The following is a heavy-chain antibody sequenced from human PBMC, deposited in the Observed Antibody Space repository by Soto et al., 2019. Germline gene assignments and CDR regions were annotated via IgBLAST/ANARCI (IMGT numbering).Heavy chain of an antibody. CDR1: GFTFNSYG. CDR3: AKEHFAYYDISPFDY. J-gene: IGHJ4*02. V-gene: IGHV3-30*18. CDR2: ISYDGSNK. D-gene: IGHD3-9*01. Sequence: QVQLVESGGGVVQPGRSLRLSCAASGFTFNSYGMHWVRQAPGKGLEWVAVISYDGSNKYYADSVKGRFTISRDNSKNTLYLQMNSLRAEDTAVYYCAKEHFAYYDISPFDYWGQGTLVTVSS.